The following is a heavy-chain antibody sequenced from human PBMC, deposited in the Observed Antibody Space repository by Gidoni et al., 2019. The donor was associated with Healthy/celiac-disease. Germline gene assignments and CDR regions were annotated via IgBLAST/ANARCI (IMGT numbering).Heavy chain of an antibody. CDR3: AREGIVGAWYFDY. CDR1: GFTFSSDW. CDR2: INSDGSST. D-gene: IGHD1-26*01. J-gene: IGHJ4*02. Sequence: EVQLVESGGGLVQPGGSLRLSCAASGFTFSSDWMHWVRQAPGKGLVWVSRINSDGSSTSYADSVKGRFTISRDNAKNTLYLQMNSLRAEDTAVYYCAREGIVGAWYFDYWGQGTLVTVSS. V-gene: IGHV3-74*01.